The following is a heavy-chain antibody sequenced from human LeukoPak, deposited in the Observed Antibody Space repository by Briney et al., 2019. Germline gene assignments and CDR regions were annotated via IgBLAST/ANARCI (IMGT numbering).Heavy chain of an antibody. J-gene: IGHJ4*02. D-gene: IGHD3-22*01. CDR3: ARDAWRLTMIVGPPSY. Sequence: ASVKVSCKASGYIFTGYYIHWVRQAPGQGLEWMGWIHPDNGGTNFAQKFQGRVTMTTDTSISTAYMELRRQRSDDTALYYCARDAWRLTMIVGPPSYWGQGTLVTVSS. V-gene: IGHV1-2*02. CDR2: IHPDNGGT. CDR1: GYIFTGYY.